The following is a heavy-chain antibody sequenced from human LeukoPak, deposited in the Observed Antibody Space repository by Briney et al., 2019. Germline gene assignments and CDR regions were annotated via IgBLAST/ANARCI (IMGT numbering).Heavy chain of an antibody. CDR3: ARRRGALDY. Sequence: GASLQVSSQASGXNFATYWIGWVRQLPGKVLERMGIIYPGDSDTTYNPPFQGQVTISANKSISTAYLQWRSLNASDTAMYYCARRRGALDYWGQGTLVTVSS. D-gene: IGHD3-10*01. J-gene: IGHJ4*02. CDR2: IYPGDSDT. V-gene: IGHV5-51*01. CDR1: GXNFATYW.